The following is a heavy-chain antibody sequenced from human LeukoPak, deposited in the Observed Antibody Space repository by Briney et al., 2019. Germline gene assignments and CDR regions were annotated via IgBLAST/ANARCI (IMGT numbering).Heavy chain of an antibody. J-gene: IGHJ4*02. CDR2: IIPIFGTA. Sequence: VASVKVSCKASGGTFSSYAISWVRQAPGQGLEWMGGIIPIFGTANYAQKFQGRVTITADESTSTAYKELSSLRSEDTAVYYCARDSSRGGYNPYFLDYWGQGTLVTVSS. CDR3: ARDSSRGGYNPYFLDY. D-gene: IGHD5-24*01. CDR1: GGTFSSYA. V-gene: IGHV1-69*01.